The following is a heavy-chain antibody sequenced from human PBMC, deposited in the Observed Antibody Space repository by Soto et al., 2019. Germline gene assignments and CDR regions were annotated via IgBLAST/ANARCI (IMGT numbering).Heavy chain of an antibody. CDR2: INAGNGNT. CDR3: ASSSIPGVGGRGGMDV. Sequence: QVQLVQSGAEEKKPGASVKVSCKASGYTFTSYAMHWVRQAPGQRLEWMGWINAGNGNTNYSHKFQGRVTITRDTSASTGYMDHSILRSDRTAVYYCASSSIPGVGGRGGMDVSCQGTTATVSS. CDR1: GYTFTSYA. J-gene: IGHJ6*02. V-gene: IGHV1-3*05. D-gene: IGHD6-6*01.